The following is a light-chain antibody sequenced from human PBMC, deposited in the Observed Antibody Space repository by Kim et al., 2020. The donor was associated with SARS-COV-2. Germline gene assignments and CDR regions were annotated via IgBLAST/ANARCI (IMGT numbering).Light chain of an antibody. Sequence: QSALTQPRSVSGSPGQSVTISCTGTSSGVDSYKYVSWYQQHPGKAPKLMIYDVNERPSGVPDRFSGSNSDTTASLTISGLQAEDEADYYCCSYAGSYTWVFGGGTKVTVL. CDR3: CSYAGSYTWV. V-gene: IGLV2-11*01. J-gene: IGLJ3*02. CDR2: DVN. CDR1: SSGVDSYKY.